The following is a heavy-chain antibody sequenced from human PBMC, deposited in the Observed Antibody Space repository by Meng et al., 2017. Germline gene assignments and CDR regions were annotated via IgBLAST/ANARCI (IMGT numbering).Heavy chain of an antibody. V-gene: IGHV5-51*01. CDR3: ARAGEMATITDAFDI. J-gene: IGHJ3*02. CDR2: IYPGDSDT. Sequence: KVSCKGSGYSFTSYWIGWVRQMPGKGLEWMGIIYPGDSDTRYSPSFQGQVTISADKSISTAYLQWSSLRSEDTAVYYCARAGEMATITDAFDIWGQGTMVTVSS. CDR1: GYSFTSYW. D-gene: IGHD5-24*01.